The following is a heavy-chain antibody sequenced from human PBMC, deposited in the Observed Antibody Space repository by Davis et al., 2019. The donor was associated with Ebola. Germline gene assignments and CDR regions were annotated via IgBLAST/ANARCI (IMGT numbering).Heavy chain of an antibody. CDR3: ARETWIQLWFGP. D-gene: IGHD5-18*01. J-gene: IGHJ5*02. V-gene: IGHV4-34*01. Sequence: SETLSLTCAVYGGSFSGYYWSWIRQPPGKGLEWIGEINHSGSTYYNPSLKSRVTISVDTSKNQFSLKLSSVTAADTAVYYCARETWIQLWFGPWGQGTLVTVSS. CDR1: GGSFSGYY. CDR2: INHSGST.